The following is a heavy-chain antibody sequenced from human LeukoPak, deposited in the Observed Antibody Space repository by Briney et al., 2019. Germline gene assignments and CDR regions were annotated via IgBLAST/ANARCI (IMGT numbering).Heavy chain of an antibody. CDR2: IYPGDSDT. D-gene: IGHD5-18*01. CDR3: ARRGYSYGRPHLDY. V-gene: IGHV5-51*01. CDR1: GYSFTSYW. J-gene: IGHJ4*02. Sequence: TTGESLKISCKGSGYSFTSYWIGWVRQMPGKCLEWMGIIYPGDSDTRYSPSFQGQVTISADKSISTAYLQWSSLKASDTAMYYCARRGYSYGRPHLDYWGQGTLVTVSS.